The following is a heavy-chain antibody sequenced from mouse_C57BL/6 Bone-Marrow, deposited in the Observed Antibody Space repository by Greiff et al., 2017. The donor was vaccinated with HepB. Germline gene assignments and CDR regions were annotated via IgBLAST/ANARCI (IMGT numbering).Heavy chain of an antibody. Sequence: VQLQQSGPVLVKPGASVKMSCKASGYTFTDYYMNWVKQSHGKSLEWIGVINPYNGGTSYNQKFKGKATLTVDKSSSTAYMELNSLTSEDSAVYYCASSLYYGYYFDYWGQGTTLTVSS. CDR2: INPYNGGT. D-gene: IGHD2-2*01. CDR1: GYTFTDYY. V-gene: IGHV1-19*01. CDR3: ASSLYYGYYFDY. J-gene: IGHJ2*01.